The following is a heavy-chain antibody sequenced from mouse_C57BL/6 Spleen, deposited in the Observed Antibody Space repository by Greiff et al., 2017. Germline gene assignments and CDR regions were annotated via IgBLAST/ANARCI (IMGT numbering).Heavy chain of an antibody. CDR1: GYTFTSYW. D-gene: IGHD1-1*01. J-gene: IGHJ2*01. Sequence: QVQLKQPGAELVKPGASVKLSCKASGYTFTSYWMHWVKQRPGQGLEWIGMIHPNSGSTNYNEKFKSKATLTVDKSSSTPYMQLSSLTSEDSAVYYCARGYYGSTFYFAYWGQGTTLTVSS. CDR3: ARGYYGSTFYFAY. CDR2: IHPNSGST. V-gene: IGHV1-64*01.